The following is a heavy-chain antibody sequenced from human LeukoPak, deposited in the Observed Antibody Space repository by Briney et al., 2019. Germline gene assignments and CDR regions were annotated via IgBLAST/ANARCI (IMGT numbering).Heavy chain of an antibody. CDR1: GGSFSGYY. CDR2: INHTGNT. J-gene: IGHJ4*02. D-gene: IGHD3-22*01. CDR3: ARGKFDSNGYYLDY. V-gene: IGHV4-34*01. Sequence: KPLETLSLTCAVYGGSFSGYYWSWIRQPPGKGLEWTGEINHTGNTNYNPSLKSRVTISEDTSKNQFSLKLSSVTAADTAVYYCARGKFDSNGYYLDYWGQGTLVTVSS.